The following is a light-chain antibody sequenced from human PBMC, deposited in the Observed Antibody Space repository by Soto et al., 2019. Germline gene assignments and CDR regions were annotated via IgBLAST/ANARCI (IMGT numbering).Light chain of an antibody. CDR1: QNIRRS. CDR3: QQYENWPPVT. J-gene: IGKJ4*01. V-gene: IGKV3-15*01. CDR2: NSY. Sequence: IVMTQSPATLSVSPGERATLSCRASQNIRRSLAWYQQKPGQPPRLLIYNSYTRATGIAARFSGSGSGTDFTLTISSLQVEDSAVYFCQQYENWPPVTFGGGTKVEIK.